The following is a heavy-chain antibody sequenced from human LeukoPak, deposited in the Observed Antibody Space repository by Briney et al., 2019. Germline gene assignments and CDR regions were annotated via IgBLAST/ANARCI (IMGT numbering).Heavy chain of an antibody. V-gene: IGHV1-69*05. J-gene: IGHJ4*02. Sequence: GAPVKVSCKASGGTFSSYAISWVRQAPGQGLEWMGRIIPIFGTANYAQKFQGRVTITTDESTSTAYMELSSLRSEDTAVYYCARGGTQLIDYWGQGTLVTVSS. CDR2: IIPIFGTA. CDR3: ARGGTQLIDY. CDR1: GGTFSSYA. D-gene: IGHD1-1*01.